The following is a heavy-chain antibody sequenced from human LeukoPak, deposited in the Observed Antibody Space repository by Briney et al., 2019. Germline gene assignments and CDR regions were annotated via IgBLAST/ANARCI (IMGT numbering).Heavy chain of an antibody. V-gene: IGHV1-69*13. CDR1: GGTFISYA. D-gene: IGHD3-10*01. CDR2: IIPIFGTA. Sequence: ASVKVSCKASGGTFISYAISWVRQAPGQGLEWMGGIIPIFGTANYAQKFQGRVTITADESTSTAYMELSSLRSEDTAVYYCARDLNGEYYYGSGSYGLFDYWGQGTLVTVSS. J-gene: IGHJ4*02. CDR3: ARDLNGEYYYGSGSYGLFDY.